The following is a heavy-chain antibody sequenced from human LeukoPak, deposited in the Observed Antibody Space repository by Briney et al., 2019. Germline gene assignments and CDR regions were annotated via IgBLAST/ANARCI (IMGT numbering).Heavy chain of an antibody. D-gene: IGHD3-22*01. CDR3: ARDVYYYDSSHSRAFDI. CDR1: GGSFSGYY. V-gene: IGHV4-34*01. Sequence: SQTLSLTCAFYGGSFSGYYWSWIRHPPAKGLEWIVEINHSGSTNYNPSLTSRVTISVDTSKNHFSLKLSSVTAADTAVYYCARDVYYYDSSHSRAFDIWGQGTMVTVSS. CDR2: INHSGST. J-gene: IGHJ3*02.